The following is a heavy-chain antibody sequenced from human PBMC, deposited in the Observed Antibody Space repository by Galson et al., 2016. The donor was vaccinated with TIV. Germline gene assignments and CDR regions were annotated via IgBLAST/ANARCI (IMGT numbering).Heavy chain of an antibody. CDR2: VIPIIGVA. CDR1: GGTFSSYV. J-gene: IGHJ3*02. Sequence: SVKVSCKASGGTFSSYVFNWVRQAPGQGLEWMGGVIPIIGVANYAQKIPGRVTITTDEFTSTTYMELSSLRVEDTAVYYCARASHFVVAIDSRGAFDIWGQGTVVTVSS. V-gene: IGHV1-69*05. D-gene: IGHD2-21*01. CDR3: ARASHFVVAIDSRGAFDI.